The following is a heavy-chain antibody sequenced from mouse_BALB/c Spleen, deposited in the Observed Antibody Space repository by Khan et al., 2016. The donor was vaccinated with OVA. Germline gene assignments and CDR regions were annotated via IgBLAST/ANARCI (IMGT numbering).Heavy chain of an antibody. V-gene: IGHV3-2*02. J-gene: IGHJ4*01. CDR1: GYSITRDYA. Sequence: EVQLVESGPGLVKPSQSLSLTCTVTGYSITRDYAWNWIRQFPGNKLEWMGYITNSGSTNYNPSLKSRISITRDTSKNQFFPQLNSVTTEDTATYYCASELGRYYAMDYWGQGTSVTVSS. CDR2: ITNSGST. CDR3: ASELGRYYAMDY. D-gene: IGHD4-1*01.